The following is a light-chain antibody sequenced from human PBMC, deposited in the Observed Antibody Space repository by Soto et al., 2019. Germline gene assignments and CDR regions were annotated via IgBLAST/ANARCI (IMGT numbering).Light chain of an antibody. V-gene: IGLV2-8*01. CDR2: EVS. CDR1: SSDVGGYNY. J-gene: IGLJ2*01. CDR3: SSYAGSNNYVV. Sequence: QSVLTQPPSASGSPGQSVIISCTGTSSDVGGYNYVSWYQQHPGKAPKLMIYEVSKRPSGVPDRFSGSKSGNTASLTVSGLQAEDEADYYCSSYAGSNNYVVFGGGTK.